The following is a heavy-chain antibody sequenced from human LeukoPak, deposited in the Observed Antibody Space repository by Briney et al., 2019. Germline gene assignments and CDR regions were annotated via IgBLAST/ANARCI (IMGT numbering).Heavy chain of an antibody. CDR3: AKDRDGADRIVL. Sequence: ASVKVSCKVVAYDFTGYHIHWVRQAPGQGPEWMGRLNPDTGHAVYAFKFQGRVTITRDTSINTAYMEVTRLTSDDTALYYCAKDRDGADRIVLWGQGTLVTVSS. CDR2: LNPDTGHA. D-gene: IGHD5-24*01. J-gene: IGHJ4*02. V-gene: IGHV1-2*06. CDR1: AYDFTGYH.